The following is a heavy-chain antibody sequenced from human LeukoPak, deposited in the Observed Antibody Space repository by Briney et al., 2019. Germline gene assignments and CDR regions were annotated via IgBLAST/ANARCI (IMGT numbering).Heavy chain of an antibody. V-gene: IGHV3-74*01. CDR2: ITNDGSST. CDR3: ARFSSGWYSGDY. Sequence: HPGGSLRLSCAASGLTFSSHWMHWVRQAPGKGLVWVSRITNDGSSTTYADSVKGRFTISRDNAKNMLYLQVNSLRAEDTAVYYCARFSSGWYSGDYWGQGTLVTVSS. D-gene: IGHD6-19*01. J-gene: IGHJ4*02. CDR1: GLTFSSHW.